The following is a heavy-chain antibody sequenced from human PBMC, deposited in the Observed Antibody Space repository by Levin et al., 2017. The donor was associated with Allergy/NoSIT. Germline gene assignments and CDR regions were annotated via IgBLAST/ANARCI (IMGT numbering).Heavy chain of an antibody. Sequence: PSETLSLTCAVSGFSITSDHSWGWIRQSPGKGLEWIGSMYHTGTISYNPSLKSRVTKSRDTSTNQFSLNLSSVTAADTAVYLCVRERVGYFDIWGQGIMVTVST. V-gene: IGHV4-38-2*02. CDR1: GFSITSDHS. D-gene: IGHD3-22*01. J-gene: IGHJ3*02. CDR2: MYHTGTI. CDR3: VRERVGYFDI.